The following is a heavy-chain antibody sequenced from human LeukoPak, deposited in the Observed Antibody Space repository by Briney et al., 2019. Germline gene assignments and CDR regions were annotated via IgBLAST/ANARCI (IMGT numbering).Heavy chain of an antibody. V-gene: IGHV3-7*05. Sequence: GGTLILSCAASGFTFSSHWMSWVRQAPGKGLEWVANINQDGSEKYYVDSVKGRFTISRDNAKNSLYLQMNSLRAEDTAVYYCAKDPISDIVATSFDYWGQGTLVTVSS. D-gene: IGHD5-12*01. J-gene: IGHJ4*02. CDR1: GFTFSSHW. CDR2: INQDGSEK. CDR3: AKDPISDIVATSFDY.